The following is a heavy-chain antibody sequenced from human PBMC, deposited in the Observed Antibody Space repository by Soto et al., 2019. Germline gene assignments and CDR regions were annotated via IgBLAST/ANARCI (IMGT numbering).Heavy chain of an antibody. J-gene: IGHJ4*02. D-gene: IGHD3-22*01. V-gene: IGHV1-69*06. Sequence: HVLLVQSVAEVKKPWSSVKVSCKLSGATFSSYAMSWVRQAPGQGLEWIGGIIPFFGTPNYAQKFPGRVTITADTSTATSYMELSSLRSDDTAVYYCARDKGASYSHLVYWGQGTLVTVSS. CDR2: IIPFFGTP. CDR3: ARDKGASYSHLVY. CDR1: GATFSSYA.